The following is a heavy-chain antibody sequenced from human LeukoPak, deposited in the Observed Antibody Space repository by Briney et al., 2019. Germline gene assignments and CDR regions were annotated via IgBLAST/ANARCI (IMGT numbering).Heavy chain of an antibody. J-gene: IGHJ4*02. CDR1: GFTFSSYA. CDR3: STAETFWFAELLHVDY. V-gene: IGHV3-15*01. CDR2: IKSKTDGGTT. D-gene: IGHD3-10*01. Sequence: GGSLRLSCAASGFTFSSYAMSWVRQAPGKGLEWVGRIKSKTDGGTTDYTAPVKGRFTISRDDSKNTLYLQMNSLKTEDTAVYYCSTAETFWFAELLHVDYWGQGTLVTVSS.